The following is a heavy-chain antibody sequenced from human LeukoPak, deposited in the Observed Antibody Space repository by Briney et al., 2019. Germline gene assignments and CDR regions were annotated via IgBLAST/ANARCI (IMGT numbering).Heavy chain of an antibody. CDR1: GGTFSSYA. D-gene: IGHD6-19*01. J-gene: IGHJ3*02. Sequence: SVKVSCKASGGTFSSYAISWVRQAPGQGLEWMGGIIPIFGTANYAQKFQGRVTITTDESTSTAYMELSSLRSEDTAVYYCARQLVGGWPPGTFDIWGQGTMVTVSS. V-gene: IGHV1-69*05. CDR3: ARQLVGGWPPGTFDI. CDR2: IIPIFGTA.